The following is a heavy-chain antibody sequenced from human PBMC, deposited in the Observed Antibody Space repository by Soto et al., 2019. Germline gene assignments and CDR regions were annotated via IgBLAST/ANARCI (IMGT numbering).Heavy chain of an antibody. CDR3: ARQNEKSYYDYYSRDV. V-gene: IGHV4-39*01. Sequence: QLQLQESGPGLVKPSETLSLTCTVSGGSISSSSYYWGWIRQPPGKGLEGIGSIYYSGSTYYNPSFQSRVTISVDTSKNQVYLKLSSVTAADTAVYYCARQNEKSYYDYYSRDVWGKGTTVTVSS. CDR1: GGSISSSSYY. J-gene: IGHJ6*03. D-gene: IGHD1-1*01. CDR2: IYYSGST.